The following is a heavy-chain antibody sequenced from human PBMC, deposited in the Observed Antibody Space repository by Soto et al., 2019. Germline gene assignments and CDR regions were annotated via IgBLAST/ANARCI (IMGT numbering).Heavy chain of an antibody. D-gene: IGHD2-21*01. J-gene: IGHJ4*02. V-gene: IGHV3-7*01. CDR1: GFTFSISW. Sequence: EVHLVESGGGLVQPGGSLTLSCAASGFTFSISWMNWVRQAPGKGLEWVANIKGDGSEKYYVDSVKGQFTISRDNAKNSLYLQMNSLRAEDTAVYYCAAGFPPDFWGQGTLVTVSS. CDR2: IKGDGSEK. CDR3: AAGFPPDF.